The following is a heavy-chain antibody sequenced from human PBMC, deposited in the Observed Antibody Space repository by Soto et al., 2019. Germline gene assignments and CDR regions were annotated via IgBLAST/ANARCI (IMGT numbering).Heavy chain of an antibody. CDR3: AREYSGYDFSITLDY. V-gene: IGHV3-33*01. CDR2: IWYDGSDK. J-gene: IGHJ4*02. D-gene: IGHD5-12*01. CDR1: GFTFSSYG. Sequence: QVQLVESGGGVVQPGRSLRLSCAASGFTFSSYGMHWVRQAPGKGLEWVAVIWYDGSDKYYADSVKGRFTISRDNSKNTLYLQMNSLRAEDTAVYYCAREYSGYDFSITLDYWGQGTLVTVSS.